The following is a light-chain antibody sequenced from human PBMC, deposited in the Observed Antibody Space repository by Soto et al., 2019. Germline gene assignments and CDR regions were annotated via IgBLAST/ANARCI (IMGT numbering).Light chain of an antibody. Sequence: EIVLAQSPGTLSLSPGERATLSCRASQSVSSNYLAWYQQKPGQAPSLLIYGASIRATGMPDRFSGSGSETDFTLTISRLEPEDFAVYYCQQLGTFGQGTKVEIK. CDR1: QSVSSNY. CDR2: GAS. V-gene: IGKV3-20*01. CDR3: QQLGT. J-gene: IGKJ1*01.